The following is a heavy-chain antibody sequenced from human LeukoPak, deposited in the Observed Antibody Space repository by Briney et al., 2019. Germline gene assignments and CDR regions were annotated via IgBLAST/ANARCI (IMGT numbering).Heavy chain of an antibody. V-gene: IGHV3-9*01. J-gene: IGHJ4*02. CDR3: AKDMVSAASTSFEY. Sequence: GRSLRLSCAASGCTFDDYAMHWVREAPGKGLEGGSDISWCRGSIGYGDPVKGRFTIHRDNSKHSLYLQMNRLRAEDTALYYCAKDMVSAASTSFEYWGQRTLVTVPS. CDR1: GCTFDDYA. D-gene: IGHD6-13*01. CDR2: ISWCRGSI.